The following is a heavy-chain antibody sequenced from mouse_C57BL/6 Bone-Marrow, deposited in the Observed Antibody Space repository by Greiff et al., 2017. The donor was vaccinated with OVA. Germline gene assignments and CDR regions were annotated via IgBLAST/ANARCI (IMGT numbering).Heavy chain of an antibody. CDR1: GYTFTSYG. CDR3: AKGLFITTGVVDRYFDV. J-gene: IGHJ1*03. V-gene: IGHV1-81*01. D-gene: IGHD1-1*01. CDR2: IYPRSGNT. Sequence: VQLQQSGAELARPGASVKLSCKASGYTFTSYGISWVKQRTGQGLEWIGEIYPRSGNTYYNEKFKGKATLTADKSSSTAYMELRSLTSEDSAVYFCAKGLFITTGVVDRYFDVWGTGTTVTVSS.